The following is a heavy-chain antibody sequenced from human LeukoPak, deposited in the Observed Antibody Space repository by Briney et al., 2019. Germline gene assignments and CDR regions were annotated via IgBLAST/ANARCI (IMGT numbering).Heavy chain of an antibody. V-gene: IGHV4-59*12. J-gene: IGHJ4*02. CDR3: ARRGRRGWLNG. Sequence: PSETLSLTCTVSGGSISSYYWSRIRQPPGKGLEWIGYIYYSGSTNYNPSLKSRVTISVDTSKNQFSLKLSSVTAADTAVYYCARRGRRGWLNGWGQGTLVTVSS. D-gene: IGHD6-19*01. CDR2: IYYSGST. CDR1: GGSISSYY.